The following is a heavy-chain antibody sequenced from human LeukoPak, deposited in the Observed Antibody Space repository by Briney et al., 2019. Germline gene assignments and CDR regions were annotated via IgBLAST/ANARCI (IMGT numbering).Heavy chain of an antibody. J-gene: IGHJ3*02. CDR3: ARPYSGGWYGAFDI. CDR1: GGSIRSYY. CDR2: IYYSGNT. V-gene: IGHV4-59*08. Sequence: SETLSLTCTVSGGSIRSYYWSWIRQPPGKGLEWIGYIYYSGNTNYNPSLKSRVTISVDTSENQSSLKLSSVTAADTAVYYCARPYSGGWYGAFDIWGQGTMVTVSS. D-gene: IGHD6-19*01.